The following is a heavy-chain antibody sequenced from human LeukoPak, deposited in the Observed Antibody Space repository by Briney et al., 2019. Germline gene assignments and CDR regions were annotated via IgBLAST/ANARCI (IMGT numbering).Heavy chain of an antibody. CDR3: ARVRIAAAYDAFDI. Sequence: SETLSLTCTVSGGSISSGSYYWSWIRQPAGKGLEWIGRIYTSGSTNYNPSLKSRVTISVDTSKNQFSLKLSSVTAADTAVYYCARVRIAAAYDAFDIWGQGTMSPSLQ. J-gene: IGHJ3*02. CDR2: IYTSGST. V-gene: IGHV4-61*02. CDR1: GGSISSGSYY. D-gene: IGHD6-13*01.